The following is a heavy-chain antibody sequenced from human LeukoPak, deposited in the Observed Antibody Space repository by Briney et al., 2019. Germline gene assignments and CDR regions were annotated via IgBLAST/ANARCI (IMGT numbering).Heavy chain of an antibody. V-gene: IGHV4-34*01. Sequence: SETLSLTCAVSGGSFSGYYWSRIRQPPGKGLQRIGEINHSGSTNYNTPLKSRVTIILDTNKNKHFLLLRSATAADAAVYYCAGSVLLASWGQGTMVTVSS. J-gene: IGHJ3*01. CDR1: GGSFSGYY. CDR3: AGSVLLAS. CDR2: INHSGST. D-gene: IGHD3-10*01.